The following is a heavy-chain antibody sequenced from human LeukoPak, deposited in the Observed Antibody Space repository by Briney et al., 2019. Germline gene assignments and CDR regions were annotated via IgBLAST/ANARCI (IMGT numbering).Heavy chain of an antibody. CDR3: AKDMGSDGYNPIEGVDY. V-gene: IGHV3-43D*03. CDR1: GFTFDDYA. J-gene: IGHJ4*02. D-gene: IGHD5-24*01. Sequence: PGRSLRLSCAASGFTFDDYAMHWVRQAPGKGLEWVSLISWDGGSTYYADSVKGRFTISRDNSKNSLYLQMNSLRAEDTALYYCAKDMGSDGYNPIEGVDYWGQGTLVTVSS. CDR2: ISWDGGST.